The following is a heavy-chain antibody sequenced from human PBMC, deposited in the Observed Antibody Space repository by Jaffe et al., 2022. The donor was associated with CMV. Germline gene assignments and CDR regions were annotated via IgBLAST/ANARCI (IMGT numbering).Heavy chain of an antibody. J-gene: IGHJ6*02. CDR1: GGTFSSYA. CDR3: ARTLVGADEGYYYYYGMDV. CDR2: IIPIFGTA. Sequence: QVQLVQSGAEVKKPGSSVKVSCKASGGTFSSYAISWVRQAPGQGLEWMGGIIPIFGTANYAQKFQGRVTITADESTSTAYMELSSLRSEDTAVYYCARTLVGADEGYYYYYGMDVWGQGTTVTVSS. D-gene: IGHD1-26*01. V-gene: IGHV1-69*01.